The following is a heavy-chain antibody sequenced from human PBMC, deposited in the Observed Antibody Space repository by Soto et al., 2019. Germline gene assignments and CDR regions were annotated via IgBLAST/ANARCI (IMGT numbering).Heavy chain of an antibody. CDR2: ISYDGIDK. CDR3: AKDWDDGAAAYYVDN. CDR1: GFTFSNYG. J-gene: IGHJ4*02. D-gene: IGHD6-13*01. V-gene: IGHV3-30*18. Sequence: QVHLVESGGGVLQPGRSLRLSCTASGFTFSNYGMHWVRQAPGKGLEWVAVISYDGIDKKYADSVKGRFTISRGNSKNTVYLQMDSLRPEDTAIYYCAKDWDDGAAAYYVDNWGQGTLVTVTS.